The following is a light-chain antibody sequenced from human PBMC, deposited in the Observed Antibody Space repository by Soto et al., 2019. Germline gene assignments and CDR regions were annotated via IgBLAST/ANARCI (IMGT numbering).Light chain of an antibody. Sequence: QSVLTQPASVSGSPGQSITISCTGTSSDVGGYNYVSWYQQHPGKAPKLMIYEVSNRPSGVSNRFSGSKSGNTASLTISGLQAEDEADHYCSSYTSSSTPVFGGGTKLTVL. V-gene: IGLV2-14*01. CDR3: SSYTSSSTPV. J-gene: IGLJ2*01. CDR2: EVS. CDR1: SSDVGGYNY.